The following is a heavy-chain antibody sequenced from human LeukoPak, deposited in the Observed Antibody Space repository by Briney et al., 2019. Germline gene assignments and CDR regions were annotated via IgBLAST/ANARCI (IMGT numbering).Heavy chain of an antibody. J-gene: IGHJ4*02. CDR2: IKQDGSEK. Sequence: GGSLRLSCAASGFTFSSYWMSWVRQAPGKGLEWVANIKQDGSEKYYVDSVKGRFTISRDNAKNSPYLQMNSLRAEDTAVYYCARAFSASYYGSGSYWYYWGQGTLVTVSS. D-gene: IGHD3-10*01. CDR1: GFTFSSYW. CDR3: ARAFSASYYGSGSYWYY. V-gene: IGHV3-7*01.